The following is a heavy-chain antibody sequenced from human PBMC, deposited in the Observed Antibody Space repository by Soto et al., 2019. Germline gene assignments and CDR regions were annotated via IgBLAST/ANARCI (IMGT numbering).Heavy chain of an antibody. D-gene: IGHD6-13*01. Sequence: SGTTLVNPTHTLTLTCTFSGFSLSTSGMCVSWIRQPPGKALEWLALIDWDDDKYYSTSLKTRLTISKDTSKNQVVLTMTNMDPVDTATYYCARIGTAAGSDYYYYYGMDVWGQGTTVTVSS. V-gene: IGHV2-70*01. CDR2: IDWDDDK. CDR1: GFSLSTSGMC. CDR3: ARIGTAAGSDYYYYYGMDV. J-gene: IGHJ6*02.